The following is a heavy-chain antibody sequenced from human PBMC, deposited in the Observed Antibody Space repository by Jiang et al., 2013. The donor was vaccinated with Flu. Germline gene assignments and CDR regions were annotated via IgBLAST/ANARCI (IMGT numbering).Heavy chain of an antibody. CDR3: SRGGSWGGGVVIDNWSDP. Sequence: SGAEVKKPGASVKMSCKASGYIFTDYCMHWVRQAPGQGLEWVGIINPAGGSTSYAQRFQDRVTMTTDTSTSTVYMELSNLKSNDTAMYYCSRGGSWGGGVVIDNWSDPWGQGTLVTVSS. V-gene: IGHV1-46*01. CDR1: GYIFTDYC. J-gene: IGHJ5*02. D-gene: IGHD2-21*01. CDR2: INPAGGST.